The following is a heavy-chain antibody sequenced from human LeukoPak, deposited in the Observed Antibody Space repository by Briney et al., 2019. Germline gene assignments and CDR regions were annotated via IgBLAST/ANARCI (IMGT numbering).Heavy chain of an antibody. CDR1: GYTFTDYY. V-gene: IGHV1-2*02. CDR3: ARENLITLVRGVIAAPDY. CDR2: INPNSGGT. D-gene: IGHD3-10*01. Sequence: GASVKVSCKASGYTFTDYYIHWVGQAPGQGLEWMGWINPNSGGTNSAQKFQGRVTMTRDTSISTAYMELSRLRSDDTAVYYCARENLITLVRGVIAAPDYWGQGTLVTVSS. J-gene: IGHJ4*02.